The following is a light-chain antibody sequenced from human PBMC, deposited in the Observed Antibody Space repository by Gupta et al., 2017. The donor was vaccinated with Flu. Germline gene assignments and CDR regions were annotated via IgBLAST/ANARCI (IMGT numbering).Light chain of an antibody. Sequence: SSVLTQPPSVSVFPGQTATITCSGSKLGDKYASWYQQKAGQPPILILSHDAKRPSGIPERFSGSNSGNTATLTVSETQVVDEADYYCQAWDSGVVVFGGGTKLTVL. V-gene: IGLV3-1*01. CDR1: KLGDKY. CDR3: QAWDSGVVV. J-gene: IGLJ2*01. CDR2: HDA.